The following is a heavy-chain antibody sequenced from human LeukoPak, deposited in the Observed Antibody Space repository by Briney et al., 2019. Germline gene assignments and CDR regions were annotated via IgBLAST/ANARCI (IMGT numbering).Heavy chain of an antibody. V-gene: IGHV4-59*08. Sequence: SETLSLTCTVSGGSISSYYWSWIRQPPGKGLEWIGYIYYSGSTNYNPSLKSRVTISVDTSKNQFSLKLSSVTAADTAVYYCARLGSSYYYDSSGYYSGYFDYWGREPWSPSPQ. CDR3: ARLGSSYYYDSSGYYSGYFDY. CDR1: GGSISSYY. CDR2: IYYSGST. J-gene: IGHJ4*02. D-gene: IGHD3-22*01.